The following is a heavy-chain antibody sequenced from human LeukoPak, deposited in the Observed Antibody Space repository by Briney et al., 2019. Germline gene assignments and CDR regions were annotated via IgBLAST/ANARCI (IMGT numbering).Heavy chain of an antibody. J-gene: IGHJ1*01. CDR1: GYRFTNYW. CDR2: IYPGDSDT. Sequence: GESLKISCKGSGYRFTNYWIGWVRQMPGKGPEWMGIIYPGDSDTRYSPSFQGQVTISADKSISTAYLQWSSLKASDTAMYYCARSTYYYDSSGYYFQHWGQGTLVTVSS. CDR3: ARSTYYYDSSGYYFQH. V-gene: IGHV5-51*01. D-gene: IGHD3-22*01.